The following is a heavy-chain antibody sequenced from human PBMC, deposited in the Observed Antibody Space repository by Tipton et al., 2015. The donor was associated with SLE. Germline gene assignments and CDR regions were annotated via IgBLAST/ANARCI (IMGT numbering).Heavy chain of an antibody. D-gene: IGHD3-3*01. V-gene: IGHV4-61*02. CDR1: GGSINSDTYY. Sequence: TLSLTCTVSGGSINSDTYYWNWLRQPAGRTLEWLGRVQTTGNTNYNPSLGSRVTISIDTSKNQFSLKLSSVTAADTAVYYCARLFGVVPGYYYMDVWGKGTTVTVSS. CDR2: VQTTGNT. CDR3: ARLFGVVPGYYYMDV. J-gene: IGHJ6*03.